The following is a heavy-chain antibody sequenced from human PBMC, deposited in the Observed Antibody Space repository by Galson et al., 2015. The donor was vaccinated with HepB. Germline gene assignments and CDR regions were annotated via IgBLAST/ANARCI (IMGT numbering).Heavy chain of an antibody. Sequence: SVKVSCKASGYTFTSYYMHWVRQAPGQGLEWMGIINPSGGSTSYAQKFQGRVTMTRDTSTSTVYMELSSLRSEDTAVYYCAREEEGYCSSTSCYRGYYYYGMVVCGQGTTVTVSS. CDR3: AREEEGYCSSTSCYRGYYYYGMVV. V-gene: IGHV1-46*01. CDR2: INPSGGST. CDR1: GYTFTSYY. J-gene: IGHJ6*02. D-gene: IGHD2-2*01.